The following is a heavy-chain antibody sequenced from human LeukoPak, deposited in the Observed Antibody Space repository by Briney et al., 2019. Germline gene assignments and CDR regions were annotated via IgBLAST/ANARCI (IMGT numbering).Heavy chain of an antibody. J-gene: IGHJ6*02. CDR1: GYTFTSYY. D-gene: IGHD3-3*01. CDR2: INPSGGST. CDR3: ARAPYYDFWSGYYYYYGMDV. Sequence: ASVKVSCKASGYTFTSYYMHWVRQAPGQGLEWMGIINPSGGSTSYAQKFQGRVTMTRDTSTSTVYMELSSLRSEDTAVYYCARAPYYDFWSGYYYYYGMDVWGQGTTVTVSS. V-gene: IGHV1-46*01.